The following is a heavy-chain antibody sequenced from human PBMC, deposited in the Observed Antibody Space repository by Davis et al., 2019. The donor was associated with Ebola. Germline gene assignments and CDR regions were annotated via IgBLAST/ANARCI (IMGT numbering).Heavy chain of an antibody. CDR3: TTPGGQDSGYDVFDI. CDR2: INPNSGGT. CDR1: GYTFTNYY. V-gene: IGHV1-2*06. J-gene: IGHJ3*02. D-gene: IGHD5-12*01. Sequence: AASVTVSCKASGYTFTNYYMHWVRQAPGQGLEWMGRINPNSGGTNYAQKFQGRVTVTRDTSTTTVYMDLSSLGSEDTALYYCTTPGGQDSGYDVFDIWGQGTMVTVSS.